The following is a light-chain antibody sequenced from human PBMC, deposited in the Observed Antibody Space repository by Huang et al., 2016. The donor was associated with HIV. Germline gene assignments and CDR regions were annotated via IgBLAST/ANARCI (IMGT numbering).Light chain of an antibody. CDR3: QRRSTWPPIT. Sequence: EILLTQSPATLSLSPGERVTLSCRANQSVSNYLAWYQQKPGQAPRLLIYDASNRATDIPARFSGTGAGTDFTLTISSLEPEDCAVYFCQRRSTWPPITFGQGTRLEIK. CDR1: QSVSNY. V-gene: IGKV3-11*01. J-gene: IGKJ5*01. CDR2: DAS.